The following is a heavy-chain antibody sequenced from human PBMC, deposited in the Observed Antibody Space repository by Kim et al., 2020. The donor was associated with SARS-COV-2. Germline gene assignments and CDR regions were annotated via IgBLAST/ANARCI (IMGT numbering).Heavy chain of an antibody. CDR1: GYTFTSYA. D-gene: IGHD1-26*01. CDR3: ARDTSIVGATGDY. CDR2: INTNTGNP. J-gene: IGHJ4*02. V-gene: IGHV7-4-1*02. Sequence: ASVKVSCKASGYTFTSYAMNWVRQAPGQGLEWMGWINTNTGNPTYAQGFTGRFVFSLDTSVSTADLQIRSLKAEDTAVYYCARDTSIVGATGDYWGQGTLVTVSS.